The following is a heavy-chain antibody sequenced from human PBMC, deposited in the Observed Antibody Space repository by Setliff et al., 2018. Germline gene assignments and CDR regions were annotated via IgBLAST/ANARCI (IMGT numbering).Heavy chain of an antibody. D-gene: IGHD2-15*01. V-gene: IGHV1-18*04. J-gene: IGHJ4*02. CDR3: ARDGGGYCATTSCFHFDY. CDR2: ISGHSGNA. Sequence: ASVKVSCKTSGYSFGDYIISWVRQAPGGGLEWVGWISGHSGNAYYAPSLQGRLTLTIDTSTNTVFMELRNLRPDDTAIYYCARDGGGYCATTSCFHFDYWGQGTQVTVSS. CDR1: GYSFGDYI.